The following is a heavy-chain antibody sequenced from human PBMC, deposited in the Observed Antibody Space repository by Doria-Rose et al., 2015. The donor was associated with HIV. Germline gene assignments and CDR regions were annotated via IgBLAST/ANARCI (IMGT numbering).Heavy chain of an antibody. CDR3: AKQAVNWFDP. J-gene: IGHJ5*02. V-gene: IGHV4-39*01. CDR2: IYYSGTN. D-gene: IGHD6-25*01. CDR1: GGSVASGTPY. Sequence: QVQLQESGPGLVKPSETLSLTCTVSGGSVASGTPYWDWIRQIPGQGLEWIGTIYYSGTNSYNPSLMRRVTISLHTSKNQYSLKLISVTAADTGVYYCAKQAVNWFDPWGQGTLVTVSS.